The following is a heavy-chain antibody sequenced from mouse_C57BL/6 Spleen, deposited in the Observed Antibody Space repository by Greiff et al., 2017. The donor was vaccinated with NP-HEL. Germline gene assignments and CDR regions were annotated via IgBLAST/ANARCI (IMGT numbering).Heavy chain of an antibody. CDR2: ISSGSSTI. CDR3: ARVSLLVYSARESYYAMEY. CDR1: GFTFSDYG. D-gene: IGHD2-12*01. V-gene: IGHV5-17*01. Sequence: EVQGVESGGGLVKPGGSLKLSCAASGFTFSDYGMHWVRQTPEKGLEWVAYISSGSSTISYADTVKGRFTISRDNAKNTLFLQMTSLRCEDTAMYYCARVSLLVYSARESYYAMEYWGQGTSVTVSS. J-gene: IGHJ4*01.